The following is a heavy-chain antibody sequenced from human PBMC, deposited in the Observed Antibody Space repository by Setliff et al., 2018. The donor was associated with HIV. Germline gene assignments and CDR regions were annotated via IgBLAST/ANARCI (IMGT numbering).Heavy chain of an antibody. Sequence: KPSETLSLTCAVYGGSFSDYYWTWIRQSPGKGLEWIGSIYHSESTYYNPSLKSRVTISVDTSKNQFSLKLSSVTAANTAVYYCARLPYSSGRYLDYWGQGTLVTVSS. D-gene: IGHD6-19*01. CDR2: IYHSEST. CDR1: GGSFSDYY. CDR3: ARLPYSSGRYLDY. J-gene: IGHJ4*02. V-gene: IGHV4-34*01.